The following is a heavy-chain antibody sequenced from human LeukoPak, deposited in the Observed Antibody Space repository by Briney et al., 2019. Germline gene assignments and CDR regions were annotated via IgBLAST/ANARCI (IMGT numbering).Heavy chain of an antibody. CDR3: ARDILELNIVVVPASFDY. J-gene: IGHJ4*02. CDR2: ISSSSSYI. V-gene: IGHV3-21*01. D-gene: IGHD2-2*01. CDR1: GFTFSSYS. Sequence: GGSLRLSCAASGFTFSSYSMNWVRRAPGKGLEWVSSISSSSSYIYYADSVKGRFTISRDNAKNSLYLQMNSLRAEDTAVYYCARDILELNIVVVPASFDYWGQGTLVTVSS.